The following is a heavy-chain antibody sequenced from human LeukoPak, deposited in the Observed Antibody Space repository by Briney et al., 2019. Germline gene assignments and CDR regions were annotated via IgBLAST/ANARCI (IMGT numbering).Heavy chain of an antibody. V-gene: IGHV4-59*01. CDR2: IYYSGST. D-gene: IGHD5-24*01. CDR1: GGSISSYY. CDR3: ARGAEMATIFDY. Sequence: SETLPLTCTVSGGSISSYYWSWIRQPPGKGLEWIGYIYYSGSTNYNPSLKSRVTISVDTSKNQFSLKLSSVTAADTAVYYCARGAEMATIFDYWGQGTLVTVSS. J-gene: IGHJ4*02.